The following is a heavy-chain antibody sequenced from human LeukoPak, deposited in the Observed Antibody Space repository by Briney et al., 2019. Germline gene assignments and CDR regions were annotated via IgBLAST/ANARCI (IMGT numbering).Heavy chain of an antibody. Sequence: GGSLRLSCAAAGFTFSSYSMNWVRQAPGKGLECVSSISSSSSYIYYADSVKGRFTISRDNAKNSLYLQMNSLRAEDTAVYYSARDGLIAAAAFDYWGQGTLVTVSS. V-gene: IGHV3-21*01. CDR1: GFTFSSYS. CDR2: ISSSSSYI. J-gene: IGHJ4*02. CDR3: ARDGLIAAAAFDY. D-gene: IGHD6-13*01.